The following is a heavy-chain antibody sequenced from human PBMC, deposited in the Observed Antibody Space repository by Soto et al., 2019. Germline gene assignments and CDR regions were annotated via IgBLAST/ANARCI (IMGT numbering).Heavy chain of an antibody. Sequence: VGSLRLSCAASGFTFSSYWMSWVRQAPGKGLEWVANIKQDGSEKYYVDSVKGRFTISRDNAKNSLYLQMNSLRAEDTAVYYCARDIAVAGVDQFDAWGQGTLVTVSS. CDR1: GFTFSSYW. CDR3: ARDIAVAGVDQFDA. J-gene: IGHJ5*02. CDR2: IKQDGSEK. V-gene: IGHV3-7*01. D-gene: IGHD6-19*01.